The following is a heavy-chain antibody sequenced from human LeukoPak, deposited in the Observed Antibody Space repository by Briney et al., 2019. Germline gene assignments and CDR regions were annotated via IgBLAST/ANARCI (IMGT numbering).Heavy chain of an antibody. J-gene: IGHJ4*02. Sequence: GGSLRLSCAASGFSFSSYVMSWVRQAPGKGLEWVSAISGSGGSTYYADSVKGRFTISRDKSKNRLYLQMNSLRAEDTAVYYCAKDPSIPGSGCYYPHYFDYWGQGTLVTVSS. CDR2: ISGSGGST. V-gene: IGHV3-23*01. CDR3: AKDPSIPGSGCYYPHYFDY. D-gene: IGHD3-10*01. CDR1: GFSFSSYV.